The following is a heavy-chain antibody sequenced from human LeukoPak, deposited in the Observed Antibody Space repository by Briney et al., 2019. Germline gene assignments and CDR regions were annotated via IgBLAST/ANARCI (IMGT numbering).Heavy chain of an antibody. CDR3: ARDRTLLWFGETSAEIDY. D-gene: IGHD3-10*01. CDR1: GFIFSDYG. J-gene: IGHJ4*02. Sequence: GGSLRLSCAASGFIFSDYGMHWVRQAPGKGLEWVAVIWYDGSNKYYADSVKGRFTISRDNSENTLYLQMNSLRAEDTAVYYCARDRTLLWFGETSAEIDYWGQGTLVTVSS. V-gene: IGHV3-33*01. CDR2: IWYDGSNK.